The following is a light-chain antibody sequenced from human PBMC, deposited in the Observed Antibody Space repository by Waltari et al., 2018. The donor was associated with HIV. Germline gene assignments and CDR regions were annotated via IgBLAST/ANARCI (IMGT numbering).Light chain of an antibody. Sequence: NFMLTQPHSVSESPGRTVTISCTRRSGSIGSTYVRWYQQRPGSSPSPVIYEDNQSPSGVPDRFSGSIDSSSNAASLTISGLKTEDEADYYCQSYDSSNQGVFGGGTKLTVL. CDR2: EDN. CDR3: QSYDSSNQGV. J-gene: IGLJ2*01. CDR1: SGSIGSTY. V-gene: IGLV6-57*01.